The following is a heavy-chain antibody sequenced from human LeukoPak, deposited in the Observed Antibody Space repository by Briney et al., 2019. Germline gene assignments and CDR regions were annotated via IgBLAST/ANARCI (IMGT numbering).Heavy chain of an antibody. Sequence: RGSLRLSCAASGFAFSTYVMHWVRQAPGKGLEWVAITSNDETKRFYADSVKGRFTISRDNSKNTLHLHMNSLRVEDTAVYYCARGVVAVAAIDYWGQGILVTVSS. CDR3: ARGVVAVAAIDY. D-gene: IGHD2-15*01. CDR1: GFAFSTYV. CDR2: TSNDETKR. J-gene: IGHJ4*02. V-gene: IGHV3-30*03.